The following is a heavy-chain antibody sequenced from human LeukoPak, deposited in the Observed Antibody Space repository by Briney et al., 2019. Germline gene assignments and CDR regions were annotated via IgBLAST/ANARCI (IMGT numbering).Heavy chain of an antibody. V-gene: IGHV1-69*13. CDR3: AREKPRYGDYLNWFDP. J-gene: IGHJ5*02. Sequence: ASVKVSCKASGGTFSSYAISWVRQAPGQGLEWMGGIIPIFGTANCAQKFQGRVTITADESTSTAYMELSSLRSEDTAVYYCAREKPRYGDYLNWFDPWGQGTLVTVSS. D-gene: IGHD4-17*01. CDR2: IIPIFGTA. CDR1: GGTFSSYA.